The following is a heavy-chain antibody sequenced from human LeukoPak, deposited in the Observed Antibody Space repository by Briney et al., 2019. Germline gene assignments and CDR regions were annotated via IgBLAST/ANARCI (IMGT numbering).Heavy chain of an antibody. J-gene: IGHJ4*02. Sequence: GGSLKISCKGSGYSFTSYWIGWVRQMPGKGLEWMGVIYPGDSDIRYSPSFQGQVTISADKSISTAYLQWSSLKASDTVMYYCARPYTGSYFGGGYWGQGTLVTVSS. V-gene: IGHV5-51*01. CDR1: GYSFTSYW. CDR2: IYPGDSDI. D-gene: IGHD1-26*01. CDR3: ARPYTGSYFGGGY.